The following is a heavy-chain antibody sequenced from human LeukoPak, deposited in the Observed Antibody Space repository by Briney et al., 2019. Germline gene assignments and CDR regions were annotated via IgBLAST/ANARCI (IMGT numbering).Heavy chain of an antibody. Sequence: SVKVSCKASGVIFSNFAFNWVRQAPGQGLEWMGRIIPILDLAHFTQKFQGRLTITADKSTNTGYMELSSLTAEDTAVYYCATPSRTEDGDYGVCWGQGTLVTVSS. CDR3: ATPSRTEDGDYGVC. J-gene: IGHJ4*02. V-gene: IGHV1-69*04. CDR2: IIPILDLA. D-gene: IGHD4-17*01. CDR1: GVIFSNFA.